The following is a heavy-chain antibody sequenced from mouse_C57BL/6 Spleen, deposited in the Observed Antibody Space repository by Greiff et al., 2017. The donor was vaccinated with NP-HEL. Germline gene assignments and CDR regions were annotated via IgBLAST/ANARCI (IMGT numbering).Heavy chain of an antibody. J-gene: IGHJ3*02. CDR2: IDPSDSYT. V-gene: IGHV1-59*01. CDR1: GYTFTSYW. CDR3: ASRDGY. Sequence: QVQLQQPGAELVRPGTSVKLSCKASGYTFTSYWMHWVKQRPGQGLEWIGVIDPSDSYTNYNQKFKGKATLTVDTSSSTAYMQLSSLTSEDSAVYYCASRDGYWGQGTLVTVSA.